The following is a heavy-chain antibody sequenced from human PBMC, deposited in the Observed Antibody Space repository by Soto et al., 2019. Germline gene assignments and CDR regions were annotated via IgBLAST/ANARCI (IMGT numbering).Heavy chain of an antibody. V-gene: IGHV4-59*12. CDR2: IYDNGIT. CDR3: ARTYDSNGYANEFDS. CDR1: GRSITSYY. Sequence: QVVLQESGPGLVKPSETLSLTCSVSGRSITSYYWSWVRQPPGKGLGWIGYIYDNGITSQNPSLKSRVTMSADTSQNQFSLKLTSVTGADTAVYYCARTYDSNGYANEFDSWSQGILVTVTS. D-gene: IGHD3-22*01. J-gene: IGHJ4*02.